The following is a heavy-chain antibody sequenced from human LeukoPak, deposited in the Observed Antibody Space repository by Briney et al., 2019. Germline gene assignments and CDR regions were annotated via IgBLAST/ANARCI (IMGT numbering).Heavy chain of an antibody. J-gene: IGHJ6*03. CDR2: INPNSGGT. CDR1: GYTFTGYY. V-gene: IGHV1-2*02. CDR3: ARDQEPMGAYFFYMDL. D-gene: IGHD3-10*01. Sequence: ASVKVSCKASGYTFTGYYMHWVRQAPGQGLEWMGWINPNSGGTNYAQKFQGRVTMTRDTSISTAYMELSRLRSDDTAVYYCARDQEPMGAYFFYMDLWGKGTTVTISS.